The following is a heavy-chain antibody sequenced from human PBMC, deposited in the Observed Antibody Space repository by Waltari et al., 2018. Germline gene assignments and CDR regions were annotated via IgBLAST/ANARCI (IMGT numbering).Heavy chain of an antibody. CDR3: ARDLDIAAAGPLFDY. Sequence: QVQLQQWGAGLLKPSETLSLTCAVYGGSFSGYYWSWIRQPPGKGLEWIGEINHSGSTNYNPSLKSRVTISVDTSKNQFSLKLSSLRSEDTAVYYCARDLDIAAAGPLFDYWGQGTLVTVSS. CDR2: INHSGST. V-gene: IGHV4-34*01. D-gene: IGHD6-13*01. CDR1: GGSFSGYY. J-gene: IGHJ4*02.